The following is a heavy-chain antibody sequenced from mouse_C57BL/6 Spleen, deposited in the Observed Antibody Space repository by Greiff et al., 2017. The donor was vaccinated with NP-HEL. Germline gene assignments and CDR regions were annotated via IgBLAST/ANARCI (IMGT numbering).Heavy chain of an antibody. CDR2: IYPRSGNT. CDR3: ARKGTYDYDGY. D-gene: IGHD2-4*01. J-gene: IGHJ2*01. V-gene: IGHV1-81*01. CDR1: GYTFTSYG. Sequence: QVQLQQSGAELARPGASVKLSCKASGYTFTSYGISWVKQRTGQGLEWIGEIYPRSGNTYYNEKFKGKATLTADTSSSTAYMELRSLTYEDSAVYFCARKGTYDYDGYGGQGTTLTVSS.